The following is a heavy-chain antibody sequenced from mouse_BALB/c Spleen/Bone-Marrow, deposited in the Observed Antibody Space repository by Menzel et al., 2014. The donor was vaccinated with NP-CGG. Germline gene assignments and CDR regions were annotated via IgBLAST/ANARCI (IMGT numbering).Heavy chain of an antibody. J-gene: IGHJ3*01. CDR1: GYTFTDYE. CDR2: IDPETGGT. V-gene: IGHV1-15*01. CDR3: AREGLRAWFVY. D-gene: IGHD2-4*01. Sequence: QVQLKQSGAELVRPGASVTLSCKASGYTFTDYEMHWVKQTPVHGLEWIGAIDPETGGTAYNQKFKDKATLTADKSSSTAYMQLSSLTSEDSAVYYCAREGLRAWFVYWGQGTLVTVSA.